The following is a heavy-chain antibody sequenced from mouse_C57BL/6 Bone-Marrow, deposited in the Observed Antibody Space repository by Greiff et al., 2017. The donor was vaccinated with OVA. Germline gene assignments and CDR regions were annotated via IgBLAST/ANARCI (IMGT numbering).Heavy chain of an antibody. CDR2: IYPGDGDT. J-gene: IGHJ2*01. CDR1: GYAFSSSW. CDR3: ARGDYGSSYDLDY. Sequence: VQLQQSGPELVKPGASVKISCKASGYAFSSSWMNWVKQRPGKGLEWIGRIYPGDGDTNYNGKFKGKATLTADKSSSTAYMQLSSLTSEDSAVYFCARGDYGSSYDLDYWGQGTTLTVSS. V-gene: IGHV1-82*01. D-gene: IGHD1-1*01.